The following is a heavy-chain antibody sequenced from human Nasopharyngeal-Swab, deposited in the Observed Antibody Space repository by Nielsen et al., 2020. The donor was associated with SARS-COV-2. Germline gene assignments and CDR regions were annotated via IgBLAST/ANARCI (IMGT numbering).Heavy chain of an antibody. D-gene: IGHD3-3*01. CDR3: ARDRNYDFWSGYLSDY. J-gene: IGHJ4*02. CDR2: IWYDGSNK. Sequence: WIRQPPGKGLEWVAVIWYDGSNKYYADSVKGRFTISRDNSKNTLYLQMNSLRAEDTAVYYCARDRNYDFWSGYLSDYWGQGTLVTVSS. V-gene: IGHV3-33*01.